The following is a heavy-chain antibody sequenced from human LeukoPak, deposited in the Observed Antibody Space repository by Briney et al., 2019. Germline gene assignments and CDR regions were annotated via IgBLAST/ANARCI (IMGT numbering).Heavy chain of an antibody. CDR3: ARDIPYTRSAKYDFWSGYYTNFDY. J-gene: IGHJ4*02. CDR1: GFTFSSYS. D-gene: IGHD3-3*01. Sequence: GGSLRLSCAASGFTFSSYSMNWVRQAPGKGLEWVSSISSSSSYIYYADSVMGRFTISRDNAKNSLYLQMNSLRSDDTAVYYCARDIPYTRSAKYDFWSGYYTNFDYWGQGTLVTVSS. V-gene: IGHV3-21*04. CDR2: ISSSSSYI.